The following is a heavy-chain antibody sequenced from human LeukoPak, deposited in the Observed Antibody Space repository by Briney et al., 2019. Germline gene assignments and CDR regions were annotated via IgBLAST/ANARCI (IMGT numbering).Heavy chain of an antibody. CDR3: AKGGLSSDHGDYAAPHDAFDI. D-gene: IGHD4-17*01. CDR2: ISGSGGST. Sequence: GGSLRLSXXXSGFTFSSYAMSWVRQAPGKGLEWASAISGSGGSTYYADSVKGRFTISRDNSKNTLYLQMNSLRAEDTAVYYCAKGGLSSDHGDYAAPHDAFDIWGQGTMVTVSS. CDR1: GFTFSSYA. J-gene: IGHJ3*02. V-gene: IGHV3-23*01.